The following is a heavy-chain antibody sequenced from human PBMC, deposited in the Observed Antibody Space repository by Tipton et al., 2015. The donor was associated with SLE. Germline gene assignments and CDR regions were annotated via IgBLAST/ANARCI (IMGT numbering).Heavy chain of an antibody. CDR3: ARSSWYRGTYYYYMDV. Sequence: TLSLTCSVSGGSVSSGFYYWSWIRQPAGKGLEWIGRINTSGTTNYNPSLKSRVTISLDTSRNHFSLRLSSVTAADTAVYYCARSSWYRGTYYYYMDVWGTGTTVTVPS. D-gene: IGHD1-1*01. J-gene: IGHJ6*03. V-gene: IGHV4-61*02. CDR2: INTSGTT. CDR1: GGSVSSGFYY.